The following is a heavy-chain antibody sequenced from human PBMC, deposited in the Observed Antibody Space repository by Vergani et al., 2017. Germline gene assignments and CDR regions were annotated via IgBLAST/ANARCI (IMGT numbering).Heavy chain of an antibody. CDR1: GFTSAGYA. D-gene: IGHD6-6*01. J-gene: IGHJ5*02. V-gene: IGHV3-9*02. CDR2: ISWNSNSI. CDR3: AKDLGTSSGGGWFDP. Sequence: EVHLEESGGGLVQPGGSLRLSCVASGFTSAGYAMHWVRQAPGKGLEWVSGISWNSNSIGYADSVKGRFTISRDNAKNSLYLQMNSLRAEDTALYYCAKDLGTSSGGGWFDPWCQGTLVTVSS.